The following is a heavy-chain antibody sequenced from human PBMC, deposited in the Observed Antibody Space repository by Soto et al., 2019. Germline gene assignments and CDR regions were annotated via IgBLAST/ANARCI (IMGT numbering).Heavy chain of an antibody. V-gene: IGHV4-34*01. CDR3: ARGPLESSSSSRGWFDP. CDR1: GGSFSGYY. CDR2: INHSGST. J-gene: IGHJ5*02. D-gene: IGHD6-6*01. Sequence: PSETLSLTCAVYGGSFSGYYWSWIRQPPGKGLEWIGEINHSGSTNYNPSLKSRVTISVDTSKNQFSLKLSSVTAADTAVYYCARGPLESSSSSRGWFDPWGQGTLVTVSS.